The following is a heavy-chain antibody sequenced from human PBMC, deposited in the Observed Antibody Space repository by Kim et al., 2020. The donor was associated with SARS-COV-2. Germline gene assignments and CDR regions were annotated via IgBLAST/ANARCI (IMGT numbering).Heavy chain of an antibody. J-gene: IGHJ4*02. D-gene: IGHD6-13*01. CDR2: ISAYNGNT. CDR3: ARGNSGYSSSWYVSGRYYFDC. CDR1: GYTFTSYG. Sequence: ASVKVSCKASGYTFTSYGISWVRQAPGQGLEWMGWISAYNGNTNYAQKLQGRVTMTTDTSTSTAYMELRSLRSDDTAVYYCARGNSGYSSSWYVSGRYYFDCWGQGTLVTVSS. V-gene: IGHV1-18*04.